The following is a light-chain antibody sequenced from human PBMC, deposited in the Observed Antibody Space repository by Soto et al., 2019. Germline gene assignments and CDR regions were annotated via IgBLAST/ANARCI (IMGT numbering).Light chain of an antibody. CDR1: QSITAR. J-gene: IGKJ4*01. CDR3: QQYNSFSLT. Sequence: DIQLTQSPSTLSASVADRVTITCRASQSITARLAWYQQKPGKPPKLLIYDASILERGVPSRFSGSGSGTEFTLTISSLQPYDFATYYCQQYNSFSLTFGGGTKVDIK. V-gene: IGKV1-5*01. CDR2: DAS.